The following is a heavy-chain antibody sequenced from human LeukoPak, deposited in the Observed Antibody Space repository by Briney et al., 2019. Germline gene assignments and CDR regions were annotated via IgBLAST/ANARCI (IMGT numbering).Heavy chain of an antibody. Sequence: GGSLRLSCAASGFTFSSYGMHWVRQAPGKGLEWVAVIWYDGSNKYYADSVKGRFTISRDNSKNTLYLQMNSLRAEDTAVYYCARSSYSSSSSVWGQGTMVTVSS. CDR2: IWYDGSNK. V-gene: IGHV3-33*01. CDR3: ARSSYSSSSSV. J-gene: IGHJ3*01. D-gene: IGHD6-6*01. CDR1: GFTFSSYG.